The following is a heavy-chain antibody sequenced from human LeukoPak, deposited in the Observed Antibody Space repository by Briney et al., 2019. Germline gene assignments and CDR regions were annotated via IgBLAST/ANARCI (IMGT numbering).Heavy chain of an antibody. CDR3: ARLMVSGYYGSGSPDNL. J-gene: IGHJ4*02. CDR1: GGSISSYY. CDR2: IYTSGST. Sequence: PSETLSLTCTVSGGSISSYYWSWIRQPAGKGLEWIGRIYTSGSTYYNPSLKSRVTISVDTSKNQFSLKLSSVTAADTAVYYCARLMVSGYYGSGSPDNLWGQGTLVTVSS. V-gene: IGHV4-4*07. D-gene: IGHD3-10*01.